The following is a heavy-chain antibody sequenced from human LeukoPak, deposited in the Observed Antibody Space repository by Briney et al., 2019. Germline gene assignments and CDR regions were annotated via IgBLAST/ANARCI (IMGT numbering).Heavy chain of an antibody. CDR2: ISAYNGNT. Sequence: ASVKVSCQASGYTFTSYGISWVRQAPGQGLEWMGWISAYNGNTNYAQKRQGRVTMTTDTSTSTAYMELRSLRSDGTAVYYCARMVGYCSSTSCQNWFDPWGQGTLVTVSS. V-gene: IGHV1-18*01. CDR1: GYTFTSYG. CDR3: ARMVGYCSSTSCQNWFDP. J-gene: IGHJ5*02. D-gene: IGHD2-2*01.